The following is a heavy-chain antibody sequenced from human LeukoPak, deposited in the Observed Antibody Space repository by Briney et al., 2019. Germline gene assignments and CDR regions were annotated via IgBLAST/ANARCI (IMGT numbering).Heavy chain of an antibody. V-gene: IGHV1-18*01. J-gene: IGHJ3*02. CDR1: GYILTRYG. Sequence: ASVKVSCKASGYILTRYGISGVRQARAQGLEWMGWSSAYNGNTNYAQKLQGRVTMTTDTSTSTAYMELRRLRSDDTAVYYCARHLQYYGSGSYSNDAFDIWGQGTMVTVSS. CDR3: ARHLQYYGSGSYSNDAFDI. CDR2: SSAYNGNT. D-gene: IGHD3-10*01.